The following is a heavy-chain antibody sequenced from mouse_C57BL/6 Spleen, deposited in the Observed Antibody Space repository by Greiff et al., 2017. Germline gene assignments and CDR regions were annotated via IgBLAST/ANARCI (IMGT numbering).Heavy chain of an antibody. CDR2: IDPSDSYT. CDR3: ASGGRGFDY. V-gene: IGHV1-59*01. D-gene: IGHD3-3*01. J-gene: IGHJ2*01. Sequence: QVQLQQPGAELVRPGTSVKLSCKASGYTFTSYWMHWVKQRPGQGLEWIGVIDPSDSYTNYNQKFKGKATLTVDTSSSTAYLQLSSLTSEDSAVYYCASGGRGFDYWGQGTTLTVSS. CDR1: GYTFTSYW.